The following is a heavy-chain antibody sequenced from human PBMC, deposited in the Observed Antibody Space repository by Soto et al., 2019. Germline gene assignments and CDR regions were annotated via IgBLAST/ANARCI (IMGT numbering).Heavy chain of an antibody. V-gene: IGHV1-69*06. D-gene: IGHD2-2*01. J-gene: IGHJ6*02. CDR1: GGTFSSYA. Sequence: QVQLVQSGAEVKTPGSSVKVSCKASGGTFSSYAISWVRQAPGQGLEWMGRIIPIFGTAHYAQKFQGGVTITAAKSTRTAYIELSSLRCEDTAVYYCARGGVVVPASYYYYGMDVWGQGTTVTVSS. CDR2: IIPIFGTA. CDR3: ARGGVVVPASYYYYGMDV.